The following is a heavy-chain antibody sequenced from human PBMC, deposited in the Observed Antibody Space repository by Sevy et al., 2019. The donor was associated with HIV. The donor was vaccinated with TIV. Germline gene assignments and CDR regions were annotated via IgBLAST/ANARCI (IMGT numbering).Heavy chain of an antibody. CDR1: GYTFTSYD. V-gene: IGHV1-8*01. D-gene: IGHD4-17*01. J-gene: IGHJ3*02. CDR2: MNPNSGNT. CDR3: ARGRVFRIYGGKGAFDI. Sequence: ASVKVSCKASGYTFTSYDINWVRQATGQGLEWMGWMNPNSGNTGYAQKFQGRVTMTRNTSISTAYMELSSLRSEDTAVYYCARGRVFRIYGGKGAFDIWGQGTMVTVSS.